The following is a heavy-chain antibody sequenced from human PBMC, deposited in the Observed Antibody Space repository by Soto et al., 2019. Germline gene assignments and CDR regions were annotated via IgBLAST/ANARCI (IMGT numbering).Heavy chain of an antibody. CDR1: GFTFSSYA. CDR2: ISYDGSNK. V-gene: IGHV3-30-3*01. J-gene: IGHJ6*02. Sequence: GGSLRLSCAASGFTFSSYAMHWVRQAPGKGLEWVAVISYDGSNKYYADSVKGRFTISRDNSKNTLYLQMNSLRAEDTAVYYCARVGLTGHYGMDVWGQGTTVTVSS. D-gene: IGHD1-20*01. CDR3: ARVGLTGHYGMDV.